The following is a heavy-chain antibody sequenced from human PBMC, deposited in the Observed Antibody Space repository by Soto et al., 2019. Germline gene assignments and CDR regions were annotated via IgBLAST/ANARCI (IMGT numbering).Heavy chain of an antibody. CDR3: ARETERWLQLGMDY. CDR1: GYTSTSYG. J-gene: IGHJ4*02. D-gene: IGHD5-12*01. Sequence: ASVKVSCKASGYTSTSYGISWVRQAPGQGLEWMGWISAYNGNTNYAQKLQGRVTMTTDTSTSTAYMELRSLRSDDTAVYYCARETERWLQLGMDYWGQGTLVTVSS. V-gene: IGHV1-18*04. CDR2: ISAYNGNT.